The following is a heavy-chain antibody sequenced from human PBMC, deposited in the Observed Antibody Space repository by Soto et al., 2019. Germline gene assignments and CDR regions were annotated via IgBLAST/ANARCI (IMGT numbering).Heavy chain of an antibody. Sequence: QVQLVESGGGVVQPGRSLRLSCAASGFTFSSYGMHWVRQAPGKGLEWVAVIWYDGSNKYYADSVKGRFTISRDNSKNTLYLQMNSLRAEDTAVYYCAREGHRGYDLRFFWFDPWGQGTLVTVSS. CDR1: GFTFSSYG. CDR3: AREGHRGYDLRFFWFDP. V-gene: IGHV3-33*01. J-gene: IGHJ5*02. CDR2: IWYDGSNK. D-gene: IGHD5-12*01.